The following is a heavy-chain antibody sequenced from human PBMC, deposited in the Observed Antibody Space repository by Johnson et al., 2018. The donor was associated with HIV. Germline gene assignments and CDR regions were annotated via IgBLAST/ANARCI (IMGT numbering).Heavy chain of an antibody. V-gene: IGHV3-30*14. CDR2: ISYDGSNK. CDR1: GFTFSSYA. D-gene: IGHD1-1*01. Sequence: QVQLVESGGGVVQPGRSLRLSCAASGFTFSSYAMHWVRQAPGKGLEWVAVISYDGSNKYYADSVKGRFTISRDNSKNTMYLQMNSLRAEDTGVYYCARGTGTDDAFDIWGQGTMVTVSS. CDR3: ARGTGTDDAFDI. J-gene: IGHJ3*02.